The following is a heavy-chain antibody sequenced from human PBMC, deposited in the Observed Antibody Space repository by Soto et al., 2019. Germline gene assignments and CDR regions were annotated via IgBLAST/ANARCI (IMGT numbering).Heavy chain of an antibody. Sequence: GSLRLSCAASGFTFSSYSMNWVRQAPGKGLEWVSSISSSSSYIYYADSVKGRFTISRDNAKNSLYLQMNSLRAEDTAVYYCARTITIFGVDNYYYYYYMDVWGKGTTVTVSS. CDR1: GFTFSSYS. D-gene: IGHD3-3*01. J-gene: IGHJ6*03. CDR3: ARTITIFGVDNYYYYYYMDV. V-gene: IGHV3-21*01. CDR2: ISSSSSYI.